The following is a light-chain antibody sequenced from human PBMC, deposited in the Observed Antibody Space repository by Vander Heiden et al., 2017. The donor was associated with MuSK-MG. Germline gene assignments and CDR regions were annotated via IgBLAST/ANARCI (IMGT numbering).Light chain of an antibody. CDR1: QSVLYSSDNKNY. CDR2: WAS. Sequence: DIVMTQSPDSLAASLGERATMNCKSSQSVLYSSDNKNYLAWYKQKPGQPPKLLIYWASTRESGVPDRFSGSGSGTDFTLTISSLQAEDVAVYYCQQYYSTPYAFGQGTKLEIK. J-gene: IGKJ2*01. CDR3: QQYYSTPYA. V-gene: IGKV4-1*01.